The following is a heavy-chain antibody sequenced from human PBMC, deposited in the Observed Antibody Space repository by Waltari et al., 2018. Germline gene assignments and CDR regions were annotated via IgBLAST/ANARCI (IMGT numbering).Heavy chain of an antibody. CDR3: ARDGGGSSWPG. CDR1: GGSISSGSYY. J-gene: IGHJ4*02. V-gene: IGHV4-61*02. D-gene: IGHD6-13*01. Sequence: QVQLQESGPGLVKPSQTLSLTCTVSGGSISSGSYYWSWIRQPAGKGLEWIGRIYTSGSTNYNPPLKSRVTISVDTSKNQFSLKLSSVTAADTAVYYCARDGGGSSWPGWGQGTLVTVSS. CDR2: IYTSGST.